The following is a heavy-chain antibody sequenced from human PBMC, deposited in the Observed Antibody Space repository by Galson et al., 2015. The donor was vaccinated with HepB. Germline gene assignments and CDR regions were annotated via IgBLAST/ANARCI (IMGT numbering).Heavy chain of an antibody. CDR3: ARHVVHYYDSSGYQHFDY. V-gene: IGHV5-51*01. J-gene: IGHJ4*02. Sequence: QSGAEVKKPGESLKISCKGSGYSFTSYWIGWVRQMPGKGLEWMGIIYPGDSDTRYSPSFQGQVTISADKSISTAYLQWSSLKASDTAMYYCARHVVHYYDSSGYQHFDYWGQGTLVTVSS. CDR1: GYSFTSYW. D-gene: IGHD3-22*01. CDR2: IYPGDSDT.